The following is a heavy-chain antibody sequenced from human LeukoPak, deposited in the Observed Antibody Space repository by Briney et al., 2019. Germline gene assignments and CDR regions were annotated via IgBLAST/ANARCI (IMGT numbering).Heavy chain of an antibody. Sequence: SETLSLTCTVSGGSISSYYWSWIRQPPGKGLEWIGYIYYSGSTNYNPSLKSRVTISVDTSKKQFSLKLSSVTAADTAVYYCARAHYYGSGSYGAYYYYYYMDVWGKGTTVTVSS. CDR2: IYYSGST. CDR1: GGSISSYY. CDR3: ARAHYYGSGSYGAYYYYYYMDV. J-gene: IGHJ6*03. D-gene: IGHD3-10*01. V-gene: IGHV4-59*01.